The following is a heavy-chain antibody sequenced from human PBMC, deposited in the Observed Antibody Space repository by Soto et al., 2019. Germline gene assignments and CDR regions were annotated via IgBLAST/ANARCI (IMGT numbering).Heavy chain of an antibody. CDR1: GFTFRSYA. CDR2: ISGSGIST. CDR3: AKEPVGPDWYFDL. J-gene: IGHJ2*01. V-gene: IGHV3-23*01. Sequence: DVQLLESGGGLVQPGGSLRLSCAASGFTFRSYAMSWVRQAPGKGLEWVSGISGSGISTHYADSVKGRFTVSRDNSKNTLYLQMNSLRAEDTAVYNCAKEPVGPDWYFDLWGRGILVTVSS.